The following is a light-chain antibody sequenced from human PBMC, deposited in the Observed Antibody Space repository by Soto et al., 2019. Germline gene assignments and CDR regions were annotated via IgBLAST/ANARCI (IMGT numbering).Light chain of an antibody. CDR2: NVS. CDR3: QQAKVFPRT. J-gene: IGKJ1*01. Sequence: DIQMTQSPSSVSASVGDRVAISCRASQPVSTYLARYQQKPGKAPNVLIYNVSTLHVGVPSRFSGSGTGTDFTLTISSMQPEDVATYYCQQAKVFPRTFGQGSRVEV. V-gene: IGKV1-12*01. CDR1: QPVSTY.